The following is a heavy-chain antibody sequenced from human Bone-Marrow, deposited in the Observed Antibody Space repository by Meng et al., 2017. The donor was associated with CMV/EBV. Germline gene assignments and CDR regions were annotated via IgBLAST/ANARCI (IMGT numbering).Heavy chain of an antibody. V-gene: IGHV3-48*03. CDR2: ISSSGSTI. J-gene: IGHJ4*02. D-gene: IGHD2-2*01. CDR3: ARDRGVVIPAAPYYFDS. Sequence: GGSLRLSCAASGFTFSSYEMNWVRQAPGKGLEWVSYISSSGSTIYYADSVRGRFTISRDNARNSLSLQMRSLRAEDTAVYFCARDRGVVIPAAPYYFDSWGQGTLVTVSS. CDR1: GFTFSSYE.